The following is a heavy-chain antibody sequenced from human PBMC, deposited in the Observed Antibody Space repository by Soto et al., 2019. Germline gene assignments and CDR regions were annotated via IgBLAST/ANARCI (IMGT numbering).Heavy chain of an antibody. J-gene: IGHJ2*01. D-gene: IGHD2-15*01. CDR1: GYSFDTFG. CDR2: ISIEKGDT. Sequence: QVQVVQSGAEVKKPGASVKVACKASGYSFDTFGMSWVRQAPGQGLEWMGWISIEKGDTNSAQKFQDRVTMTTDTSTSTAYIELRSLTSDDTAVYYCARCYCSVGSCFTCWHVDRWGRGTLVTVSS. V-gene: IGHV1-18*01. CDR3: ARCYCSVGSCFTCWHVDR.